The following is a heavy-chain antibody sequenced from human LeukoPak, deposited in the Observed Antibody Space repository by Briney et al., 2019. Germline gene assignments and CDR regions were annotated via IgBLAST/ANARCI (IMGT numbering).Heavy chain of an antibody. Sequence: GDPVKVSCKASGYTFTGYYMHRVRQAPGQGLEWLGGINPNIGGTNYAQKVPRRVTITRDTPISTPYLELGKLTADDTAVYYCARDFGAAASYYYYMDVWGKGTTVTVSS. V-gene: IGHV1-2*02. CDR2: INPNIGGT. CDR3: ARDFGAAASYYYYMDV. CDR1: GYTFTGYY. D-gene: IGHD2-2*01. J-gene: IGHJ6*03.